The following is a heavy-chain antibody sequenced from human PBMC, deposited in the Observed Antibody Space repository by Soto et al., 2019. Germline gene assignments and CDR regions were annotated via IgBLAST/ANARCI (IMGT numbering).Heavy chain of an antibody. D-gene: IGHD2-15*01. Sequence: SVKVSCEASGGTFSSYAISWVRQAPGQGLEWMGGIIPIFGTANYAQKFQGRVTITADESTSTAYTELSSLRSEDTAAYYCARDNNCSGGIRYTLRAFDIWGQGKTV. CDR2: IIPIFGTA. J-gene: IGHJ3*02. CDR3: ARDNNCSGGIRYTLRAFDI. V-gene: IGHV1-69*13. CDR1: GGTFSSYA.